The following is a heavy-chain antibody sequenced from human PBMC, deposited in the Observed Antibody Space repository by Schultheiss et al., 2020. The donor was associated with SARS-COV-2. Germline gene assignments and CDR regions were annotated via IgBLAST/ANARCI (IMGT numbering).Heavy chain of an antibody. CDR2: ISSSSSYI. CDR3: ASLYFSV. V-gene: IGHV3-21*01. CDR1: GFTFSSYS. J-gene: IGHJ6*04. Sequence: GESLKISCAASGFTFSSYSMNWVRQAPGKGLEWVSSISSSSSYIYYADSVKGRFTISRDNAKNSLYLQMNSLRAKDTAVYYCASLYFSVWGKGTTVTVSS. D-gene: IGHD2-8*01.